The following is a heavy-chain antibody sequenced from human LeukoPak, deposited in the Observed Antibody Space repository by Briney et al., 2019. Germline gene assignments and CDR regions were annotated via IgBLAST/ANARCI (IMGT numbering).Heavy chain of an antibody. J-gene: IGHJ6*04. Sequence: SETLSLTCTVSVGSVSSGSYYWSWIRQPPGKGLEWIGDIYYSGSTNYNPSLKSRVTISVDTSKNQFSLKLSSVTAADTAVYYCARVSTTSYYYYGMDVWGKGTTVTVSS. D-gene: IGHD1-1*01. V-gene: IGHV4-61*01. CDR1: VGSVSSGSYY. CDR3: ARVSTTSYYYYGMDV. CDR2: IYYSGST.